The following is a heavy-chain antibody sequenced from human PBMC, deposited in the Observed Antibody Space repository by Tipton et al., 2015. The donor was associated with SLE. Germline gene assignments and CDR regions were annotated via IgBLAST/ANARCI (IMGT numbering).Heavy chain of an antibody. Sequence: GSLRLSCAASGFTVSSTEMSWVRQAPGKGLEWVSCISGGATYYADSWKGRFSISRDNSKNTLYLQMNSLRVEDTAVYYCAKASYYDSIGYYYQWGQGTLVTVSS. CDR2: ISGGAT. D-gene: IGHD3-22*01. V-gene: IGHV3-38-3*01. CDR1: GFTVSSTE. CDR3: AKASYYDSIGYYYQ. J-gene: IGHJ4*02.